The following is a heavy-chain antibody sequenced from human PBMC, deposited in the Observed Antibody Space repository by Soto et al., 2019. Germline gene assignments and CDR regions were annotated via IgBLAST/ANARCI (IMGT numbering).Heavy chain of an antibody. CDR2: VWYDGSYK. CDR1: GFSFNSYA. D-gene: IGHD3-10*01. V-gene: IGHV3-33*01. J-gene: IGHJ5*01. CDR3: ARAGEAGGAGDWLDS. Sequence: QVQLVESGGGVVQAGRSLRLTCAASGFSFNSYAMHWVRQAPGKGLEWVAVVWYDGSYKYYTDSVKGRFTISRDASRNTLKLQMKSLRGDDTAIYYCARAGEAGGAGDWLDSWGQGTLVTVSS.